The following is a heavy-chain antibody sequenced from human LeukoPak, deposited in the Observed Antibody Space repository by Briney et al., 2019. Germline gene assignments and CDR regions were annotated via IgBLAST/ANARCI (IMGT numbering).Heavy chain of an antibody. D-gene: IGHD5-24*01. CDR3: ARSPGDGYNSDAFDI. J-gene: IGHJ3*02. V-gene: IGHV3-30-3*01. CDR1: GFTFSSYA. CDR2: ISYDGSNK. Sequence: GGSLRLSCAASGFTFSSYAMHWVRQAPGKGLKWVAVISYDGSNKYYADSVKGRFTISRDNSKNTLYLQMNSLRAEDTAVYYCARSPGDGYNSDAFDIWGQGTMVTVSS.